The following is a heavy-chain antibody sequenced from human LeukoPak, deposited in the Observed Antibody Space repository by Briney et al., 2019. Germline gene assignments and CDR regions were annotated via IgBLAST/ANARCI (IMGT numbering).Heavy chain of an antibody. D-gene: IGHD1-26*01. J-gene: IGHJ6*03. CDR3: ARRPLSGSYYNNYYMDV. CDR2: MSYDGSNK. CDR1: GFTFSSYA. Sequence: GRSLRLSCAASGFTFSSYAMHWVRQAPGKGLEWVAVMSYDGSNKYYADSVKGRFTISRDNSKNTLYLQMNSLRVEDTAVYYCARRPLSGSYYNNYYMDVWGKGTTVTVSS. V-gene: IGHV3-30*04.